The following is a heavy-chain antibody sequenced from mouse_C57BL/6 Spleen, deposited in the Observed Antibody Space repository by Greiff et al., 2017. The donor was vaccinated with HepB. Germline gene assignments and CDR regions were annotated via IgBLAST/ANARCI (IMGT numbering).Heavy chain of an antibody. CDR1: GFTFSDYG. V-gene: IGHV5-17*01. CDR3: AREGWLLPYYFDY. Sequence: EVMLVESGGGLVKPGGSLKLSCAASGFTFSDYGMHWVRQAPEKGLEWVAYISSGSSTIYYADTVKGRFTISRDNAKNTLFLQMTSLRSEDTAMYYCAREGWLLPYYFDYWGQGTTLTVSS. J-gene: IGHJ2*01. CDR2: ISSGSSTI. D-gene: IGHD2-3*01.